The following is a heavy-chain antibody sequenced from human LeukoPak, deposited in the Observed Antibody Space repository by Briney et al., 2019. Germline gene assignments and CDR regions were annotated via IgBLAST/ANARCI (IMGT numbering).Heavy chain of an antibody. CDR3: ARTRVGYSSDYGMDV. J-gene: IGHJ6*02. Sequence: SSETLSLTCAVSGGSISSSNWWSWVRQPPGKGLEWIGEIYHSGSTNYNPSLKSRVTISVDKSKNQFSLKLSSVTAADTAVYYCARTRVGYSSDYGMDVWGQGTTVTVSS. CDR1: GGSISSSNW. D-gene: IGHD6-25*01. V-gene: IGHV4-4*02. CDR2: IYHSGST.